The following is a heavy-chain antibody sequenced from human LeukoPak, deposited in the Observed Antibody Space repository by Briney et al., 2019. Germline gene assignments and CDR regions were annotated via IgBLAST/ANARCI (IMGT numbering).Heavy chain of an antibody. D-gene: IGHD5-12*01. V-gene: IGHV1-69*13. CDR2: IIPIFGTA. J-gene: IGHJ6*03. CDR1: GGTFSSYA. CDR3: ARDSRGYSGYASPMDV. Sequence: ASVKVSCKASGGTFSSYAISWVRQAPGQGLEWMGGIIPIFGTANYAQKFQGRVTITADESTSTAYMELSSLRSEDTAVYYCARDSRGYSGYASPMDVWGKGTTVTVSS.